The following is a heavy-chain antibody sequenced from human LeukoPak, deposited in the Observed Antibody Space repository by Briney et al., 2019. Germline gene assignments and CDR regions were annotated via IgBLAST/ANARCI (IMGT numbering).Heavy chain of an antibody. CDR1: GFTFSIYA. V-gene: IGHV3-23*01. CDR3: AVHSSSWYYFDY. D-gene: IGHD6-13*01. J-gene: IGHJ4*02. CDR2: ISGSGGST. Sequence: PGGSLRLSCAASGFTFSIYAMSWVRQAPGKGLEWVSAISGSGGSTYYADSVKGRFTISRDNSKNTLYLQMNSLRAEDTAVYYCAVHSSSWYYFDYWGQGTLVTVSS.